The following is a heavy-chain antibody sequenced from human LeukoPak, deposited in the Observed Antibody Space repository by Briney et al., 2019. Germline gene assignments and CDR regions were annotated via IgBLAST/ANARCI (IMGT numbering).Heavy chain of an antibody. Sequence: GGSLRLSCAASRFTFRDHFMSWIRQPPGKRLEYVSYISSSGSDTYYSDSVKGRFTVSRDNAKNSLFLQMNSLSAEDTAVYYCATAPTEDGDGSSPGYWGQGTLVTVSS. D-gene: IGHD4-17*01. CDR1: RFTFRDHF. V-gene: IGHV3-11*04. CDR2: ISSSGSDT. J-gene: IGHJ4*02. CDR3: ATAPTEDGDGSSPGY.